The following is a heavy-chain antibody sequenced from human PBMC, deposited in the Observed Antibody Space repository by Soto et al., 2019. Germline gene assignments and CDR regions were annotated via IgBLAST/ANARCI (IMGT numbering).Heavy chain of an antibody. J-gene: IGHJ4*02. CDR3: VRGRPVDY. CDR1: GLTFSSSW. V-gene: IGHV3-74*01. Sequence: QPGGSLRLSCVASGLTFSSSWMYWVRQAPGKGLVWVSRISPDGSSKSYADSVKGRFTLSRDNAKNTLYLQMDSLGVEDTAVYYCVRGRPVDYWGQGTLVTVSS. CDR2: ISPDGSSK.